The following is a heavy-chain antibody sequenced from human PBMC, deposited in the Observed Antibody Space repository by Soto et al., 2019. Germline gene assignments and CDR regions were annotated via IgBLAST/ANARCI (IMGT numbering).Heavy chain of an antibody. Sequence: QVQLVESGGVVVQPGRSLRLSCAASGFTFSSYGMHWVRQAPGKGLEWVAVIWYDGSNKYYADSVKGRFTISRDNYKNTLYLQMNSLRAEDTAVYYCARDMGQGYGSTDYWGQGTLVTVSS. CDR1: GFTFSSYG. CDR2: IWYDGSNK. CDR3: ARDMGQGYGSTDY. V-gene: IGHV3-33*01. D-gene: IGHD5-18*01. J-gene: IGHJ4*02.